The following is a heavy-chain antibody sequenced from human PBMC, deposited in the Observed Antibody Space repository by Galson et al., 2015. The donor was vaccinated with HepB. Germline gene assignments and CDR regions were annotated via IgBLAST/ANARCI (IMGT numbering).Heavy chain of an antibody. CDR3: ARLSTMVRGEIDY. Sequence: SVKASCKASGGTFSSYAISWVRQAPGQGLEWMGRIIPILGIANYAQKFQGRVTITADKSTSTAYMELSSLRSEDTAVYYCARLSTMVRGEIDYWGQGTLVTVSS. J-gene: IGHJ4*02. D-gene: IGHD3-10*01. CDR1: GGTFSSYA. CDR2: IIPILGIA. V-gene: IGHV1-69*04.